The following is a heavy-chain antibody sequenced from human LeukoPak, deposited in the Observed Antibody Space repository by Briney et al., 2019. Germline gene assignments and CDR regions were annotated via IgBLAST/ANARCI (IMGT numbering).Heavy chain of an antibody. D-gene: IGHD6-13*01. CDR2: IKQDGSEK. CDR1: GFTFSSYW. J-gene: IGHJ6*02. Sequence: GGSLRLSCAASGFTFSSYWMSWVRQAPGKGLEWVANIKQDGSEKYYVDSVKGRFTISRDNAKNSLYLQMNSLRAEDSAVYYCARHSTWYSSSRRHYYYGMDVWGQGTTVTVSS. CDR3: ARHSTWYSSSRRHYYYGMDV. V-gene: IGHV3-7*01.